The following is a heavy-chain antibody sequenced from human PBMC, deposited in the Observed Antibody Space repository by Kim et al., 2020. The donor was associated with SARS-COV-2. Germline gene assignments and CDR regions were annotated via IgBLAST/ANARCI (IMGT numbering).Heavy chain of an antibody. J-gene: IGHJ6*02. V-gene: IGHV1-2*06. CDR2: INPNSGGT. Sequence: ASVKVSCKASGYTFTGHYMHWVRQAPGQGLEWMGRINPNSGGTNHAQKFQGRVSMTRDTSISTYYMELSRLRSDDTAVYYFVWPHGWFGDCRMDVCGQG. D-gene: IGHD3-10*01. CDR3: VWPHGWFGDCRMDV. CDR1: GYTFTGHY.